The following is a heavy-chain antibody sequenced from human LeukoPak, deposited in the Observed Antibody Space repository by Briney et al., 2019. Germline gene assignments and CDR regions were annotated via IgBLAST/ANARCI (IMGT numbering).Heavy chain of an antibody. D-gene: IGHD5-12*01. CDR1: GFTFSSYT. V-gene: IGHV3-21*01. Sequence: KPGGSLRLSCAASGFTFSSYTMNWVRQAPGKGLEWVSSISSSSSYIYHADSVKGRFTISRDIAKNSLYLQMNSLRAEDTAVYYCARDNGYNGYHFDYWGQGTLVTVSS. CDR3: ARDNGYNGYHFDY. CDR2: ISSSSSYI. J-gene: IGHJ4*02.